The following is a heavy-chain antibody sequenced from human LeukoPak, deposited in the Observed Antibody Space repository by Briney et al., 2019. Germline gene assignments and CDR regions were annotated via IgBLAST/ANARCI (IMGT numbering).Heavy chain of an antibody. D-gene: IGHD5-12*01. CDR2: MNPNSGNT. CDR3: ARGRGVATKRDWFDP. V-gene: IGHV1-8*01. Sequence: ASVKVSCKASGYTFTSYDINWVRQATGQGLEWMGWMNPNSGNTGYAQKFQGGVTMTRNTSISTAYMELSSLRSEDTAVYYCARGRGVATKRDWFDPWGQGTLVTVSS. CDR1: GYTFTSYD. J-gene: IGHJ5*02.